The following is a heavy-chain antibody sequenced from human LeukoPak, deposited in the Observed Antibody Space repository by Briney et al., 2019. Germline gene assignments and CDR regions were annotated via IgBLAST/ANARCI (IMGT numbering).Heavy chain of an antibody. J-gene: IGHJ6*03. Sequence: GESLKISCNGAGYSFTSYWIGWVRQMPGKGLEWMGIIYPGDSHTRYSPSFQGQVTISADKSISTAYLQWSSLKASDTAMYYCARHVTVVPAATYYYYYYMDVWGKGTTVTVSS. CDR1: GYSFTSYW. V-gene: IGHV5-51*01. CDR3: ARHVTVVPAATYYYYYYMDV. CDR2: IYPGDSHT. D-gene: IGHD2-2*01.